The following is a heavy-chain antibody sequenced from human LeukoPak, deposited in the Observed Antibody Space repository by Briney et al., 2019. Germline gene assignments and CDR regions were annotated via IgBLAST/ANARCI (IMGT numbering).Heavy chain of an antibody. D-gene: IGHD3-22*01. CDR1: DDSISNSRYY. CDR2: IYYSGDT. J-gene: IGHJ6*03. CDR3: ARLHYESSGYPNYYYYMDV. Sequence: SETLSLTCTVSDDSISNSRYYWGWIRQPPGKGLEWIGTIYYSGDTYYNPSLKSRVTISVDTSKNQFSLKLTSVTAADTAVYYCARLHYESSGYPNYYYYMDVWGKGTTVTVSS. V-gene: IGHV4-39*01.